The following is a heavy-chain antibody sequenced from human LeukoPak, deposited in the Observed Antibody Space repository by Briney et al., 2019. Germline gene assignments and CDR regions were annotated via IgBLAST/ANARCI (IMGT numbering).Heavy chain of an antibody. CDR1: GDSISSRSYY. Sequence: SPSETLSLTCTVSGDSISSRSYYWGWIRQPPGKGLEWIGGIFDSGSTYYNPSLESRVTISADTSNSQFSLKLSSVTAPDTAVYYCAREVRSGRYDFWSGYYNWRYFDYWGQGTLATVSS. J-gene: IGHJ4*02. V-gene: IGHV4-39*02. D-gene: IGHD3-3*01. CDR3: AREVRSGRYDFWSGYYNWRYFDY. CDR2: IFDSGST.